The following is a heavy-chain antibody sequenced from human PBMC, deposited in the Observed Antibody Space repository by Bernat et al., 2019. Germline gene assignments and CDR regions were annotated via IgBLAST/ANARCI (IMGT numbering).Heavy chain of an antibody. D-gene: IGHD2-15*01. CDR2: ISGSGGST. V-gene: IGHV3-23*01. J-gene: IGHJ4*02. CDR1: GFTFSSYA. Sequence: EVQLLESGGGLVQPGGSLRLSCAASGFTFSSYAMSWVRQAPGKGLEWVSAISGSGGSTYYADSVKGRFTISRDNSKNTLYLQMNSLRAEDTAVYYCARETASGYCSGGTCNVFDYWGQGTLVTVSS. CDR3: ARETASGYCSGGTCNVFDY.